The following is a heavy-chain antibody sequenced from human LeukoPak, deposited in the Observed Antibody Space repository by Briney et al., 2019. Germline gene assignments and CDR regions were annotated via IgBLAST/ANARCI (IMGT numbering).Heavy chain of an antibody. J-gene: IGHJ3*02. CDR1: GFTFSDYY. CDR2: ISSSGSTI. V-gene: IGHV3-11*01. Sequence: KAGGSLRLSCAASGFTFSDYYMSWIRQAPGKGLEWVSYISSSGSTIYYADSVKGRFTISGDNAKNSLYLQMNSLRAEDTAVYYCARLERWLQSDAFDIWGQGTMVTVSS. CDR3: ARLERWLQSDAFDI. D-gene: IGHD5-24*01.